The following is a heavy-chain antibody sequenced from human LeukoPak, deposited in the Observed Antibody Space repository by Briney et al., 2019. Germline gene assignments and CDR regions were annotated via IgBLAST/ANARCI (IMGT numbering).Heavy chain of an antibody. CDR3: ARALTTVTQYYFDY. CDR1: GGSISRSNW. Sequence: PSETLSLTCAVSGGSISRSNWWSWVRRPPGKGLEWIGEIYHSGSTNYNPSLKSRVNISVDKSKNQFSLKLSSVTAADTAVYYCARALTTVTQYYFDYWGQGTLVTVSS. D-gene: IGHD4-17*01. V-gene: IGHV4-4*02. CDR2: IYHSGST. J-gene: IGHJ4*02.